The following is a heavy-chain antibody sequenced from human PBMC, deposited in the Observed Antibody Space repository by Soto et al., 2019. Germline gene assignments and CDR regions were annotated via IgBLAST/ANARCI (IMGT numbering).Heavy chain of an antibody. D-gene: IGHD6-13*01. V-gene: IGHV3-21*01. J-gene: IGHJ5*02. CDR2: ISSNSAYI. CDR1: GFTFRSFT. Sequence: GGSLRLSCAASGFTFRSFTMNWVRQAPGKGLEWVSTISSNSAYIYYTDALRGRFTISRDNAKNSLHLQMNSLRAEDTAVYYRTRDASRDSSARGWFDPWGPGTLVTVSS. CDR3: TRDASRDSSARGWFDP.